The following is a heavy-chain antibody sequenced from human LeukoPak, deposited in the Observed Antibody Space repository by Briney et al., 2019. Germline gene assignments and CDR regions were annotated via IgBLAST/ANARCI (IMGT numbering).Heavy chain of an antibody. CDR2: INGSGGST. Sequence: GGPLRLPCAASGLTFSRYAMSWAPHAPGKALEGVSAINGSGGSTYYADSVKGRFTISRDNSKNTLYLQMNSLRAEDTAVYYCAKDLDIVVVTARGAFDIWGQGTMVTVSS. D-gene: IGHD2-21*02. J-gene: IGHJ3*02. CDR1: GLTFSRYA. V-gene: IGHV3-23*01. CDR3: AKDLDIVVVTARGAFDI.